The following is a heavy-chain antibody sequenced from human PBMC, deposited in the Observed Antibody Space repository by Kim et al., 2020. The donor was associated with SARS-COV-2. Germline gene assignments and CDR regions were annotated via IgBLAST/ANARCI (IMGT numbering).Heavy chain of an antibody. J-gene: IGHJ6*02. CDR3: ARVMDIVATYGYYYYYYGMDV. Sequence: ASVKVSCKASGYTFTSYGISWVRQAPGQGLEWMGWISAYNGNTNYAQKLQGRVTMTTDTSTSTAYMELRSLRSDDTAVYYCARVMDIVATYGYYYYYYGMDVWGQGTTVTVSS. CDR2: ISAYNGNT. CDR1: GYTFTSYG. D-gene: IGHD5-12*01. V-gene: IGHV1-18*01.